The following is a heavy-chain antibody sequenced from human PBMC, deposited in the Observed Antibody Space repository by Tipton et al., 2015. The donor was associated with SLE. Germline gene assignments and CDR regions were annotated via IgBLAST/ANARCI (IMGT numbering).Heavy chain of an antibody. Sequence: TLSLTCAVYGGSFSGYYWSWIRQPPGKGLEWIGEINHIGSTNYNPSLKSRVTISVDTSKNQFSLKLSSVTAADTAVYYCARGHTAMVGSLYYYGMDVWGQGTTVTVSS. CDR2: INHIGST. CDR3: ARGHTAMVGSLYYYGMDV. CDR1: GGSFSGYY. V-gene: IGHV4-34*01. D-gene: IGHD5-18*01. J-gene: IGHJ6*02.